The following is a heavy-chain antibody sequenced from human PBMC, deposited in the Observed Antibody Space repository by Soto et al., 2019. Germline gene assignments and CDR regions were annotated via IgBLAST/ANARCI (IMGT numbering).Heavy chain of an antibody. CDR2: IYYSGST. CDR1: GGSISSGGYY. J-gene: IGHJ3*02. V-gene: IGHV4-31*03. Sequence: QVQLQESGPGLVKPSQTLSLTCTVSGGSISSGGYYWSWIRQHPGKGLEWIGYIYYSGSTYYNPSLNSRVTISVDTSKNQFSLKLSSVTAADTAVYYCARDRTRYDSSGYYDAFDIWGQGTMVTVSS. D-gene: IGHD3-22*01. CDR3: ARDRTRYDSSGYYDAFDI.